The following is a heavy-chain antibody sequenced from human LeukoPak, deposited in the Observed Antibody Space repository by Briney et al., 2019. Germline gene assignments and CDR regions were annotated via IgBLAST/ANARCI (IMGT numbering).Heavy chain of an antibody. CDR2: IYTSGST. J-gene: IGHJ5*02. Sequence: PSETLSLTCTVSGGSISSYYWSWIRQPAGKGLEWIGRIYTSGSTNYNPSLKSRVTISVDTSKNQFSLKLSSVTAADTAVYYCAKDGSWDYLNWFDPWGQGTLVTVSS. V-gene: IGHV4-4*07. CDR3: AKDGSWDYLNWFDP. CDR1: GGSISSYY. D-gene: IGHD3-10*01.